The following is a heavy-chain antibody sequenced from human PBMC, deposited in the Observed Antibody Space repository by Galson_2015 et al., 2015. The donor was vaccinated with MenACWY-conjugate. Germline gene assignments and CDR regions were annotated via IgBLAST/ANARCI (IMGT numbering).Heavy chain of an antibody. CDR1: VGSISSYY. CDR3: AGANSGSRVQYFQH. V-gene: IGHV4-59*01. D-gene: IGHD1-26*01. Sequence: SETLSLTCTVSVGSISSYYWSWIRQPPGEGLGWIGYIYYSGSTNYNPSLKSRVTISVDTSKNQFSLKLSSVTAADTAVYYCAGANSGSRVQYFQHWGQGTLVTVSS. J-gene: IGHJ1*01. CDR2: IYYSGST.